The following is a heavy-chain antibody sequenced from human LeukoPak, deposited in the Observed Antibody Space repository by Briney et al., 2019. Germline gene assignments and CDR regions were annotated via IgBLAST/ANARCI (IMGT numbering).Heavy chain of an antibody. V-gene: IGHV4-34*01. CDR3: ASFVFGGYNYAYFDY. CDR2: IYYSGST. Sequence: PSETLSLTCAVYGGSFSGYYWGWIRQPPGKGLEWTGNIYYSGSTYYNPSLKSRVTISVDTSKNQFSLKLSSVTAADTAVYYCASFVFGGYNYAYFDYWGQGTLVTVSS. D-gene: IGHD5-24*01. CDR1: GGSFSGYY. J-gene: IGHJ4*02.